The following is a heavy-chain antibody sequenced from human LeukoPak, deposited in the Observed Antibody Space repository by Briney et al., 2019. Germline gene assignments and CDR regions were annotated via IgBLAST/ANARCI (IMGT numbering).Heavy chain of an antibody. Sequence: QTLSLTCAISGVSVSTTASIWNWIRQSPSRGLEWLGRTYYRSKRNYDDADPVKRRQTISPDTSENQFSLQLQFVTPEDSAVYYCARRRHANNGVDVWGQGTTVTVSS. CDR3: ARRRHANNGVDV. CDR2: TYYRSKRNY. V-gene: IGHV6-1*01. J-gene: IGHJ6*02. CDR1: GVSVSTTASI.